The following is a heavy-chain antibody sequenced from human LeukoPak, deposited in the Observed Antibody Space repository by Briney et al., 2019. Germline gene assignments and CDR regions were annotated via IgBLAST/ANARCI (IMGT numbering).Heavy chain of an antibody. Sequence: GESLKISCKGSGYIFSTYCIVWVRQMPGKGLEWMGRIDPSDSYTNYSPSFQGHVTISADKSISTAYLQWSSLKASDTAMYYCARHLLGSSPYCSGGSCYNPDPYYYYYGMDVWGQGTTVTVSS. J-gene: IGHJ6*02. CDR3: ARHLLGSSPYCSGGSCYNPDPYYYYYGMDV. CDR2: IDPSDSYT. CDR1: GYIFSTYC. D-gene: IGHD2-15*01. V-gene: IGHV5-10-1*01.